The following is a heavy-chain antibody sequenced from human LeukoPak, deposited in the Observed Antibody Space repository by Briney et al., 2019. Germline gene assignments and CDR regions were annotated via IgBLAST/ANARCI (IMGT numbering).Heavy chain of an antibody. CDR1: GASIRSHS. Sequence: SETLSLTCTVSGASIRSHSWNWIRQTAGEGLEWIGRIYNNRSPDYNPSLKSRVTISVDTSKNQLSLKMTSVTVADTALYYCVRESVFGSRYYFDYWGHGILVTVSS. V-gene: IGHV4-4*07. CDR3: VRESVFGSRYYFDY. D-gene: IGHD3-3*01. CDR2: IYNNRSP. J-gene: IGHJ4*01.